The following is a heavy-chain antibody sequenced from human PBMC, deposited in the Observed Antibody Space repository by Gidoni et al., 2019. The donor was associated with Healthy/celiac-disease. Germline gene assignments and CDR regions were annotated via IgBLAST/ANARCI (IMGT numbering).Heavy chain of an antibody. Sequence: EVQLLESGGGLIQPGGSLRPSCASAGFTFSSYAMSGGRQAPGQGLEWVSAISGSGGSTYYADSVKGRCTISRDNSKNTLYLQMNSLRAEDTAVYYCAKEPYYFDYWGQGTLVTVSS. J-gene: IGHJ4*02. V-gene: IGHV3-23*01. CDR3: AKEPYYFDY. CDR2: ISGSGGST. CDR1: GFTFSSYA.